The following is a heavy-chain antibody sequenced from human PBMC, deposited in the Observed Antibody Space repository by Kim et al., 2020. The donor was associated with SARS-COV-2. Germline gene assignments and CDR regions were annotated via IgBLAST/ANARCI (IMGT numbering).Heavy chain of an antibody. Sequence: GGSLRLSCVASGFIFSSYGMRWVRQAPGKGLEWVSGIGGSGTATFYADSVKGRFTISRDNTKNTLYLQMNRLRAEDTAVYFCAKVLDSKGPMDVWGQGTTVTVSS. V-gene: IGHV3-23*01. J-gene: IGHJ6*02. CDR1: GFIFSSYG. D-gene: IGHD3-3*02. CDR2: IGGSGTAT. CDR3: AKVLDSKGPMDV.